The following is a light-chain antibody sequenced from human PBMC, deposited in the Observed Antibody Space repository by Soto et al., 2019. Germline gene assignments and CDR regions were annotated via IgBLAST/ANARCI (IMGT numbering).Light chain of an antibody. CDR2: EVS. CDR3: SSYTSSSTYV. CDR1: SSDVGGYNY. J-gene: IGLJ1*01. Sequence: QSVLTQPASVSGSPGQSITISCTGTSSDVGGYNYVSWCQQHPGKAPKLMIYEVSNRPSGVSNRFSGSKSGNTASLTISGLQAEDEADYYCSSYTSSSTYVFATGTKV. V-gene: IGLV2-14*01.